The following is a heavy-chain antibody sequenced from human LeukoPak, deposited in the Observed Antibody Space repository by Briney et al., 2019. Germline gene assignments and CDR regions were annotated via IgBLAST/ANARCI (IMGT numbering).Heavy chain of an antibody. Sequence: ASVKVSCKASGYTFTSYDIHWVRQATGQGLEWMGWMNPNSGNTGYAQKFQGRVTMTRNTSISTAYMELSSLRSEDTAVYYCARGKNFPSGGSYPDYWGQGTLVTVSS. D-gene: IGHD1-26*01. CDR3: ARGKNFPSGGSYPDY. CDR1: GYTFTSYD. J-gene: IGHJ4*02. CDR2: MNPNSGNT. V-gene: IGHV1-8*01.